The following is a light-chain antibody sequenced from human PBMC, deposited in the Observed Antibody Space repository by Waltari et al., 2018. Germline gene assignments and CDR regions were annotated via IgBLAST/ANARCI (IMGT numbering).Light chain of an antibody. V-gene: IGLV1-40*01. CDR2: GNN. CDR3: QSYDNTISGSV. J-gene: IGLJ3*02. CDR1: TPNTPPPFH. Sequence: QSVLTQPPSVSGAPAQRSTPSPTGSTPNTPPPFHVHWYQQFPGTAPRLRIYGNNNRPSGVPDRFSGSKSGTSASLAITGLQADDEADYYCQSYDNTISGSVFGGGTKLTVL.